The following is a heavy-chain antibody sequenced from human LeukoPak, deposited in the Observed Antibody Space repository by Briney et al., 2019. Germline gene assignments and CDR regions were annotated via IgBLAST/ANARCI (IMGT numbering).Heavy chain of an antibody. J-gene: IGHJ5*01. V-gene: IGHV4-39*01. CDR2: IYYSGST. CDR1: GGSISSSSYY. D-gene: IGHD6-6*01. CDR3: TRESSSSPDS. Sequence: PSEPLSLTCTVSGGSISSSSYYWGWVRQPPGKGLEWIGSIYYSGSTSYKPSLKGRLTISLDTSKNQFSLKVSSVTAADTAIYYCTRESSSSPDSWGQGTLVTVSS.